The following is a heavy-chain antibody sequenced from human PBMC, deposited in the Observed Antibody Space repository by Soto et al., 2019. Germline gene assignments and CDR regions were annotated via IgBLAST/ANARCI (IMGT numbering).Heavy chain of an antibody. CDR3: ARDGVSGYDQSAFVY. J-gene: IGHJ4*02. CDR2: ISAYNGNT. V-gene: IGHV1-18*01. Sequence: GASVQVSDNASCCTFTSYGISWVRQAARQGLEWMGWISAYNGNTNYAQKLQGRVTMTTETSTSTAYMELRSLRSDDTAVYYCARDGVSGYDQSAFVYWGQGTLVTVSS. CDR1: CCTFTSYG. D-gene: IGHD3-22*01.